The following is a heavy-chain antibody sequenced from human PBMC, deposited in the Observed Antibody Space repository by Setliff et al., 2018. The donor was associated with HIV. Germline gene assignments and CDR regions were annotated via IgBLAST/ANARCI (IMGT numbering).Heavy chain of an antibody. CDR1: GGTFSSYA. CDR2: IIPILGIA. CDR3: ARERGSGSYFDY. Sequence: SVKVSCKASGGTFSSYAISWVRQAPGQGLEWMGGIIPILGIANYAQKFQGRVTITADESTSTAYMELSSLRSEDTAMYYCARERGSGSYFDYWGQGTLVTVSS. D-gene: IGHD1-26*01. V-gene: IGHV1-69*10. J-gene: IGHJ4*02.